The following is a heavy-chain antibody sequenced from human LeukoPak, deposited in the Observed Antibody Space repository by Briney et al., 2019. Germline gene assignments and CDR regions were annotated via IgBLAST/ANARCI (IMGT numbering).Heavy chain of an antibody. CDR2: ISGSGGSP. J-gene: IGHJ5*02. CDR3: AKVFMYYYDSSGPNWFDP. D-gene: IGHD3-22*01. V-gene: IGHV3-23*01. CDR1: GFTFSSYA. Sequence: GGSLRLSCAASGFTFSSYAMSWVRQAPGKGLEWVSAISGSGGSPYYADSVKGRFTISRDNSKNTLYLQMNSLRAEDTAVYYCAKVFMYYYDSSGPNWFDPWGQGTLVTVSS.